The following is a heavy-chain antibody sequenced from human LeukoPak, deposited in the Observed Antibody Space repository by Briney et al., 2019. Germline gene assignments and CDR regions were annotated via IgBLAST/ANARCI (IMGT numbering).Heavy chain of an antibody. CDR3: ARDSYYDSSGYRTFDY. CDR2: ISAYNGNT. J-gene: IGHJ4*02. CDR1: GYTFTSYG. D-gene: IGHD3-22*01. V-gene: IGHV1-18*01. Sequence: ASVTASCKASGYTFTSYGISWVRQAPGQGLEWMGWISAYNGNTNYAQKLQGRVTMTTDTSTSTAYMELRSLRSDDTAVYYCARDSYYDSSGYRTFDYWGQGTLVTVSS.